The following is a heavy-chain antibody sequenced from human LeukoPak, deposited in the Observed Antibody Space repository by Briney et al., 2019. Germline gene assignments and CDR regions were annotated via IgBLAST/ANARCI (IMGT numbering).Heavy chain of an antibody. CDR1: GFTFSSYG. J-gene: IGHJ4*02. CDR2: ISYDGSNK. V-gene: IGHV3-30*18. Sequence: GGSLRLSCAASGFTFSSYGMHWVRQTPGKGLEWVAVISYDGSNKYYADSVKGRFTISRDNSKNTLHLQMNSLRSEDTAVYYCAKDEGQQQLEYYFDYWGQGTLVTVSS. CDR3: AKDEGQQQLEYYFDY. D-gene: IGHD6-13*01.